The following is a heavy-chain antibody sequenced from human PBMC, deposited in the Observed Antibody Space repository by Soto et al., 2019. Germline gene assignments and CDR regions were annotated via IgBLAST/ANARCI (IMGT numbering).Heavy chain of an antibody. D-gene: IGHD2-15*01. CDR3: ATRSRGRCYNY. CDR1: GGSVYSDGYY. V-gene: IGHV4-39*01. J-gene: IGHJ4*02. CDR2: IYYSGNT. Sequence: SETLSLTCTVSGGSVYSDGYYWGWIRQSPGKGLEWIGNIYYSGNTYYNPSLQSRVTISIDTSRNQFSLKLTSVTAADTAVYYCATRSRGRCYNYWGRG.